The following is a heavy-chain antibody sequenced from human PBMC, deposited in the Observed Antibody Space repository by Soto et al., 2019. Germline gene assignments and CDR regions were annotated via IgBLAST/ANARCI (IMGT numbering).Heavy chain of an antibody. D-gene: IGHD3-16*01. Sequence: TLSLTCTVSGGSISSSSYYWGWIRQPPGKGLEWIGSIYYSGSTYYNPSLKSRVTISVDTSKNQFSLKLSSVTAADTAVYYCARWGTLYYFDYWGQGTLVTVSS. CDR2: IYYSGST. J-gene: IGHJ4*02. CDR1: GGSISSSSYY. V-gene: IGHV4-39*07. CDR3: ARWGTLYYFDY.